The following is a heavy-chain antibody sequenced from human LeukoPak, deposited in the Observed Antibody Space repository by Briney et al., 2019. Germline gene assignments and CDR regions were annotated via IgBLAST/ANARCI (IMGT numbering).Heavy chain of an antibody. J-gene: IGHJ5*02. CDR1: GTFTDYS. D-gene: IGHD3-3*01. Sequence: ASVKVSCKAPGTFTDYSISWVRQAPGQGLEWMGRIIPILDQTDYTQKFHDRVTFTADKSTTTAYMELTSLASEDTAIYYCVVSGYYYDWFDPWGQGTLVTVS. CDR2: IIPILDQT. V-gene: IGHV1-69*02. CDR3: VVSGYYYDWFDP.